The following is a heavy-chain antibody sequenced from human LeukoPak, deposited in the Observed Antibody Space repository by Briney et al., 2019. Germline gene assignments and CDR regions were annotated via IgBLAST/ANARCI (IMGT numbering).Heavy chain of an antibody. V-gene: IGHV4-4*07. Sequence: SETLSLTCTVSGVSISSYYWSWIRQPAGKGLEWIGRIHTSGNTNYNPSLKSRVTMSVDTSKDQFSLKLSSVTAADTAVYYCARGLGPGSYYKAPWGQGTLVTVSS. J-gene: IGHJ5*02. D-gene: IGHD3-10*01. CDR3: ARGLGPGSYYKAP. CDR2: IHTSGNT. CDR1: GVSISSYY.